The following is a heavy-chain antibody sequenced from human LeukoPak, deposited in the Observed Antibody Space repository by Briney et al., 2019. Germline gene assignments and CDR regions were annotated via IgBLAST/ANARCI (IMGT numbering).Heavy chain of an antibody. Sequence: PGGSLRLSCAASGFTFRSYGMHWVRQAPGKGLEWVAVIQYDGGEKYYADSVKGRFTISRDNSRNTLYLQVNSLRADDTAVYYCAKVIGLVDPFDYWGQGTLVTVSS. D-gene: IGHD2-15*01. CDR2: IQYDGGEK. V-gene: IGHV3-30*02. J-gene: IGHJ4*02. CDR1: GFTFRSYG. CDR3: AKVIGLVDPFDY.